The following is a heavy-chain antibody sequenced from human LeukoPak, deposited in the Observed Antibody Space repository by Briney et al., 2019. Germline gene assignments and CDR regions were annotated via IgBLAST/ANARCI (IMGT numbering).Heavy chain of an antibody. V-gene: IGHV3-30*01. D-gene: IGHD2-2*01. CDR1: GFTFSNYA. CDR2: ISSGGTYE. J-gene: IGHJ4*02. CDR3: ARDRDIVVVPAAREPFDY. Sequence: PGGSLRLSCAASGFTFSNYAMHWVRQAPGKGLEWVSLISSGGTYEYYADSVKGRFTISRDNSKNTLYLQLNSLRAEDTAVYYCARDRDIVVVPAAREPFDYWGQGTLVTVSS.